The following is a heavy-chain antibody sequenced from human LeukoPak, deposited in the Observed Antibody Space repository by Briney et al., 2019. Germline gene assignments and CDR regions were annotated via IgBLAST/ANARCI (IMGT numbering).Heavy chain of an antibody. V-gene: IGHV4-31*03. CDR3: ARDSHYDSSGYYLDS. Sequence: KPSQTLSLTRTVSGGSINSGGYHWSWIRQYPGKGLEWIGYISHSGSSYYNPSLKSRVTISLGTSNNQFSLQLSSLTAADTALYYCARDSHYDSSGYYLDSWGPGTLVTVSS. D-gene: IGHD3-22*01. CDR1: GGSINSGGYH. CDR2: ISHSGSS. J-gene: IGHJ4*02.